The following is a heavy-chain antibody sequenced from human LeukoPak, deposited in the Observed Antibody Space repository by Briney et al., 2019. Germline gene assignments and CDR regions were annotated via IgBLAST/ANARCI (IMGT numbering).Heavy chain of an antibody. J-gene: IGHJ4*02. CDR3: ARETGIAAAGPLGY. CDR1: GYTFTSYG. D-gene: IGHD6-13*01. V-gene: IGHV1-18*01. Sequence: ASVKVSCKASGYTFTSYGISWVRQAPGQGLEWTGWISGNNGNTNYAQKLQGRVTMTTDTSTSTAYMELRSLRSDDTAVYYCARETGIAAAGPLGYWGQGTLVTVSS. CDR2: ISGNNGNT.